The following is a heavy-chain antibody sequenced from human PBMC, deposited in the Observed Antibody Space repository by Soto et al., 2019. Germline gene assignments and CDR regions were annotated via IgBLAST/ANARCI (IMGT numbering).Heavy chain of an antibody. D-gene: IGHD2-8*01. CDR1: GGSFSVYY. Sequence: SDTLSLTCAVYGGSFSVYYWSWIRQPPGKGLEWVGEINHSGSTNYNPSLKSRVTISVDTSKNQFSLKLSSVTAADTAVYYCARERRDIVLMVYANYYYYGMDVWGQGTTVTVSS. J-gene: IGHJ6*02. CDR2: INHSGST. CDR3: ARERRDIVLMVYANYYYYGMDV. V-gene: IGHV4-34*01.